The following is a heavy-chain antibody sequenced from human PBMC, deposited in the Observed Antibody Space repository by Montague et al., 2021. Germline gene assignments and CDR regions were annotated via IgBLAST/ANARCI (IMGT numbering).Heavy chain of an antibody. CDR3: AHRLVAGNWFDP. J-gene: IGHJ5*02. CDR2: IYWDDDT. Sequence: PALVKSTQTLRLTCTFSGFSLNYSGVGVGWIRQPPGKALEWLAPIYWDDDTRYNPSLRSRLAITRDTSKNQVVLTLTNVAPVDTATYFCAHRLVAGNWFDPWGQGTLVTVSS. CDR1: GFSLNYSGVG. V-gene: IGHV2-5*02.